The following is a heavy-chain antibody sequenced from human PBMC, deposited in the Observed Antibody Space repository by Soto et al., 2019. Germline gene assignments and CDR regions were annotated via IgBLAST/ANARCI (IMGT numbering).Heavy chain of an antibody. J-gene: IGHJ6*02. CDR3: ARLSATVVTPLYYGMDV. D-gene: IGHD4-17*01. CDR1: GGTFSSYT. Sequence: SVKVSCKASGGTFSSYTISWVRQAPGQGLEWMGRIIPILGIANYAQKFQGRVTITADKSTSTAYMEMSSLRSEDTVVYYCARLSATVVTPLYYGMDVWGQGTTVTVSS. V-gene: IGHV1-69*02. CDR2: IIPILGIA.